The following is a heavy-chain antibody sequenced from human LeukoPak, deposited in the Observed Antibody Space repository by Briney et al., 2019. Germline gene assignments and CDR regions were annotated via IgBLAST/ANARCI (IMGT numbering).Heavy chain of an antibody. CDR3: AREFSDAFDI. CDR1: GDSVSYNVAA. Sequence: SQTLSLTCAISGDSVSYNVAAWNWIRQSPSRGLEWLGRTLYRSQWYNDYAESVKSRITINPDTSKNQFSLQLNSVTPGDTAVYYCAREFSDAFDIWGQGTMVTVSS. J-gene: IGHJ3*02. V-gene: IGHV6-1*01. CDR2: TLYRSQWYN.